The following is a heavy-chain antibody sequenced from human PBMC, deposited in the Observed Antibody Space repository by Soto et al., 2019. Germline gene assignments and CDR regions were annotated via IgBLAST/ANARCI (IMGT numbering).Heavy chain of an antibody. CDR3: ARTEAGTSPDSNYYYYGMDV. CDR2: INSDGSST. V-gene: IGHV3-74*01. D-gene: IGHD6-19*01. J-gene: IGHJ6*02. Sequence: GGSLRLSCAASGFTFSSYWMHWVRQAPGKGLVWVSRINSDGSSTSYADSVKGRFTISRDNAKNTLYLQMNSLRAEDTAVYYCARTEAGTSPDSNYYYYGMDVWGQGTTVTVSS. CDR1: GFTFSSYW.